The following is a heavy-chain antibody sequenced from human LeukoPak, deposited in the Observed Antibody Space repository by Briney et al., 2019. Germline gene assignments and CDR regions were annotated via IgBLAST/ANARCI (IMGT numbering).Heavy chain of an antibody. CDR3: ASHLPDYGDYFYWYFDL. Sequence: QSGRSLRLSCAASGSTFSSYAMSWVHQAPGKGLEWVSAISGSGGSTYYADSVKGRFTISRDNSKNTLYLQMNSLRAEDTALYYCASHLPDYGDYFYWYFDLWGRGTLVTVSS. J-gene: IGHJ2*01. CDR2: ISGSGGST. V-gene: IGHV3-23*01. D-gene: IGHD4-17*01. CDR1: GSTFSSYA.